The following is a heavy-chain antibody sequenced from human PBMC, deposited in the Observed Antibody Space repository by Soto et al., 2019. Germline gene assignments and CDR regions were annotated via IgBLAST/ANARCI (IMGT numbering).Heavy chain of an antibody. V-gene: IGHV3-30*18. CDR2: ISYDGSHK. Sequence: QVQLVESGGGVVQPGRSLSLSCAASGFTFSSYGMHWVRQAPGKGLEWVAVISYDGSHKYHADSVKGRFTISRDNSKNTLYLQMSSLRAEDTAVYYCVKDGSSGWPYYYGLDVWGQGTTVTVSS. CDR1: GFTFSSYG. D-gene: IGHD6-19*01. CDR3: VKDGSSGWPYYYGLDV. J-gene: IGHJ6*02.